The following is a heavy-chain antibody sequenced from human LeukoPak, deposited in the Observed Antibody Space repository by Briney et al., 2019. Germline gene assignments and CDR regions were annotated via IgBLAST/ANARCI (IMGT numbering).Heavy chain of an antibody. Sequence: PSETLSLTYAVYGGSFSRYYWSWIRQSPGKGLEWIAELDHRGDTNYNPCVKSRVTRSVDTSKNPFSLKVRSLSAADTAVYYCARGATISETGYFDFWGQGTPVTVSS. CDR2: LDHRGDT. CDR1: GGSFSRYY. D-gene: IGHD5-24*01. CDR3: ARGATISETGYFDF. J-gene: IGHJ4*03. V-gene: IGHV4-34*01.